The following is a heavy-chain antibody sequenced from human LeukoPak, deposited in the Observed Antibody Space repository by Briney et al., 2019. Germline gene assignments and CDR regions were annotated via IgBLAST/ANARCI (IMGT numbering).Heavy chain of an antibody. CDR1: GFMFSSNW. D-gene: IGHD2-2*01. CDR2: IGAAGSTI. V-gene: IGHV3-48*01. CDR3: ARDSSTYAGPPDY. J-gene: IGHJ4*02. Sequence: GGSLGLSCAASGFMFSSNWMNWVRQAPGKGLEWVSYIGAAGSTIYYADSVKGRFTISRDNAKNSLFLQMNSLRAEDTAVYYCARDSSTYAGPPDYWGQGTLVTVSS.